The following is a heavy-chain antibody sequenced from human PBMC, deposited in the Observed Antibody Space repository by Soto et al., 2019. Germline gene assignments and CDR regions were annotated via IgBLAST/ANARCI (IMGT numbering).Heavy chain of an antibody. CDR3: ARSGYSYGPNPLLY. D-gene: IGHD5-18*01. J-gene: IGHJ4*02. CDR2: IYYSGSP. CDR1: GCSISSAGYS. Sequence: TRSLPCAFSGCSISSAGYSWSSIRQHPGKGLEWIGYIYYSGSPYYNPSLKSRVTISVDTSKNQFSLKLSSVTAADTAVYYCARSGYSYGPNPLLYWGQGTLVTVSS. V-gene: IGHV4-31*11.